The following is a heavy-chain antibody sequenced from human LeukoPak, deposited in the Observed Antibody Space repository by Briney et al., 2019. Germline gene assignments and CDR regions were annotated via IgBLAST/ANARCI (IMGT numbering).Heavy chain of an antibody. D-gene: IGHD3-10*01. Sequence: ASVKVSCKASGYTFTSYAMHWVRQAPGQRLEWMGWINAGNGNTKYSQKFQGRVTITRDTSASTAYMELSSLRSEDTAVYYCAMSTMVRAEAAYYYGMDVWGKGTTVTVSS. V-gene: IGHV1-3*01. CDR3: AMSTMVRAEAAYYYGMDV. CDR1: GYTFTSYA. J-gene: IGHJ6*04. CDR2: INAGNGNT.